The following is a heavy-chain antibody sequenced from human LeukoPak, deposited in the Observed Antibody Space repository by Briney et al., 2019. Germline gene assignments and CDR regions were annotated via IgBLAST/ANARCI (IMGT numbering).Heavy chain of an antibody. D-gene: IGHD6-19*01. V-gene: IGHV3-21*01. CDR1: GFTFSSYS. CDR2: ISSSSSYI. J-gene: IGHJ4*02. Sequence: PGGSLRLSCSASGFTFSSYSMNWVRPAPGEGVEWVSSISSSSSYIYYADSVKGRFTISRDNAKNSLYLQMNSLRAEDTAVYYCARDLSVAGRTYYFDYWGQGTLVTVSS. CDR3: ARDLSVAGRTYYFDY.